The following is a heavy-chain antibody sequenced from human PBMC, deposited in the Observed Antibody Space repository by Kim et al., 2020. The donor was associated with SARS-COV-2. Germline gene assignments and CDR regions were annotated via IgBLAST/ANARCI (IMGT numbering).Heavy chain of an antibody. J-gene: IGHJ4*02. CDR2: IIPILGIA. CDR1: GGTFSSYA. Sequence: SVKVSCQASGGTFSSYAISWVRQAPGQGLEWMGRIIPILGIANYAQKFQGRVTITADKSTSTAYMELSSLRSEDTAVYFCASSGELVTAIPDYWGQGSL. D-gene: IGHD2-21*02. V-gene: IGHV1-69*04. CDR3: ASSGELVTAIPDY.